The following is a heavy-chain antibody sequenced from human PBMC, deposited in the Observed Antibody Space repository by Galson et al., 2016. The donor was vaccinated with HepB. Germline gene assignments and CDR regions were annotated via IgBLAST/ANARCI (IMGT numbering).Heavy chain of an antibody. CDR2: ISWNSDVI. Sequence: SLRLSCAGSGNTFGDYAMHWVRQVPGKGLEWVSGISWNSDVIAYADSVKGRFTISRDNAKNSLSLQMNSLGAEDTALYYCAKDMSGYFSTTGSCYLSGLDFWGQGTPVTVSS. J-gene: IGHJ4*02. CDR1: GNTFGDYA. V-gene: IGHV3-9*01. D-gene: IGHD2-15*01. CDR3: AKDMSGYFSTTGSCYLSGLDF.